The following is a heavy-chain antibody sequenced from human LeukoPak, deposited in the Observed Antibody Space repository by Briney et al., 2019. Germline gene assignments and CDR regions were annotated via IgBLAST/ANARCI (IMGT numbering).Heavy chain of an antibody. D-gene: IGHD1-7*01. CDR2: ISSSSSYI. V-gene: IGHV3-21*01. Sequence: GGSLRLSCAASGFTFSSYSMNWVRQAPGKGLEWVSSISSSSSYIYYADSVKGRFTISRDNAENSLYLQMNSLRAEDTAVYYCAKDLDWNSGYWGQGTLVTVSS. CDR3: AKDLDWNSGY. CDR1: GFTFSSYS. J-gene: IGHJ4*02.